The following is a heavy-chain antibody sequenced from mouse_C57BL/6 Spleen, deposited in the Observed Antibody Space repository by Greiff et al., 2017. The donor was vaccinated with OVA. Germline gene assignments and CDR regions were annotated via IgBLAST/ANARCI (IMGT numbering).Heavy chain of an antibody. V-gene: IGHV1-15*01. CDR1: GYTFTDYE. D-gene: IGHD1-1*01. CDR3: TRSDYYGSSARYYFDY. Sequence: VQLQQSGAELVRPGASVTLSCKASGYTFTDYEMHWVKQTPVHGLEWIGAIDPETGGTAYNQKFKGKAILTADKSSSTAYMELRSLTSEDSAVYYCTRSDYYGSSARYYFDYWGQGTTLTVSS. J-gene: IGHJ2*01. CDR2: IDPETGGT.